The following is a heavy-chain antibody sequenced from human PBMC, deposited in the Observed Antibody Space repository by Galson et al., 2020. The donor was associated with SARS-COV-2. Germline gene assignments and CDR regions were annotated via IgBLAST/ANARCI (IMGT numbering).Heavy chain of an antibody. D-gene: IGHD2-8*01. CDR1: GFTFSSYS. CDR3: ARPYCTNGVCYFYFDY. J-gene: IGHJ4*02. CDR2: SSSSSSTI. Sequence: GESRKISCAASGFTFSSYSMNWVRQAPGKGLEWVSYSSSSSSTIYYADSVKGRFTISRDNAKNSLYLQMNSLRAEDTAVYYCARPYCTNGVCYFYFDYWGQGTLVTVSS. V-gene: IGHV3-48*01.